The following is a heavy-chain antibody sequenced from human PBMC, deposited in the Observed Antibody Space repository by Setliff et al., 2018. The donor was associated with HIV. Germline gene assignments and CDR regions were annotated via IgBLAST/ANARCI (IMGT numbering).Heavy chain of an antibody. J-gene: IGHJ4*02. CDR2: IRYDGSNK. D-gene: IGHD2-21*02. CDR3: VKGFECGGDCYSAFDY. Sequence: GGSLRLSCAASGFTFSSYGMHWVRQAPGKGLEWVAFIRYDGSNKYYADSVKGRFTISRDNSKNTLYLQMNSLRIEDTAVYYCVKGFECGGDCYSAFDYWGQGNLVTVSS. V-gene: IGHV3-30*02. CDR1: GFTFSSYG.